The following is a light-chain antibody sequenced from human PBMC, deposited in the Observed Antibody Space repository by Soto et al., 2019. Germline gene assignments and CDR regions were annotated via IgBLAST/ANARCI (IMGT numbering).Light chain of an antibody. CDR2: WAS. CDR1: QSVLYSSNNKNY. Sequence: DIVMTQSPDSLAVSLGERATINCKSSQSVLYSSNNKNYLTWYQQKPGQPPKLLIYWASTRESGVPDRFSGSGSVTDVTLTISSLQAEDVAVYYCQQYFCTPITFGQGTRLEIK. CDR3: QQYFCTPIT. J-gene: IGKJ5*01. V-gene: IGKV4-1*01.